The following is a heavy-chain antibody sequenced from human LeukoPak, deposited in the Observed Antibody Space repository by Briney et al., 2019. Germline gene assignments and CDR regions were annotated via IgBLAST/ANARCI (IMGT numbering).Heavy chain of an antibody. D-gene: IGHD3-3*01. Sequence: GGSLRLSCAASGFTFSSYGMHWVRQAPGKGLEGVAVIWNDGSNKYYQDSVKGRFTISRDNSKNTLYLQMNSLRAEDTAVYYCAKDYGDFWSGYPNYYYYYYMDVWGKGTTVTVSS. CDR2: IWNDGSNK. CDR1: GFTFSSYG. V-gene: IGHV3-33*06. CDR3: AKDYGDFWSGYPNYYYYYYMDV. J-gene: IGHJ6*03.